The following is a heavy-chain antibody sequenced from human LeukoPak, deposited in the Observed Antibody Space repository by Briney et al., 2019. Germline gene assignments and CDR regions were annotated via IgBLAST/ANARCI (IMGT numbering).Heavy chain of an antibody. J-gene: IGHJ3*02. D-gene: IGHD3-22*01. CDR3: AKDRSTYYYDSSGYYPDAFDI. CDR1: GFTVSSNY. V-gene: IGHV3-53*04. CDR2: IYAGGAT. Sequence: GGSLRLSCAASGFTVSSNYMSWVRQAPGKGLEWVSFIYAGGATYYADSVRGRFTISRHNSKNTLYLQMNSLRAEDTAVYYCAKDRSTYYYDSSGYYPDAFDIWGQGTMVTVSS.